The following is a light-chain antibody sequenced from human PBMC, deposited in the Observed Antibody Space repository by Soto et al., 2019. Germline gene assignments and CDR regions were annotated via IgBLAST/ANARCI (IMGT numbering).Light chain of an antibody. CDR3: HQYDKAPQT. J-gene: IGKJ2*01. V-gene: IGKV3-20*01. CDR1: QYMTRTY. Sequence: EIVLTQPPGTLSLSPGERATLSCRASQYMTRTYIAWYQQKPGQAPRLLIYAASNRATGIPDKFSGSGSGTDYSLTITRLEPEDSAVYYCHQYDKAPQTFGQGTKVEIK. CDR2: AAS.